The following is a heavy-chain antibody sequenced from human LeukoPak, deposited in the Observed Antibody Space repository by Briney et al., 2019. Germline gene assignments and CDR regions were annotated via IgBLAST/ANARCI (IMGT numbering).Heavy chain of an antibody. CDR1: GEPFNNCY. CDR3: VRVLTGS. J-gene: IGHJ4*02. Sequence: SETLSLTCAVYGEPFNNCYWSWIRQSPGKGLEWIGEINHSGRTNYNPSLNSRVTISIDTSKNQLSLRLTSVTAADTAVYYCVRVLTGSWGQGTLVTVSS. D-gene: IGHD3-9*01. CDR2: INHSGRT. V-gene: IGHV4-34*01.